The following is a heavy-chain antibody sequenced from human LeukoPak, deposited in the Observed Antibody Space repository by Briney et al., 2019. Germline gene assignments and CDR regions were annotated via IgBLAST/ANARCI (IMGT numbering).Heavy chain of an antibody. CDR3: ARVGGGPYDRVGRVVDY. V-gene: IGHV1-46*01. J-gene: IGHJ4*02. CDR1: GYTFTSYS. Sequence: ASVKVSCKASGYTFTSYSMHWVRQAPGQGLEWMGIINPSGGSTSYAQKFQGRVTMTRDTSTSTVYMELSSLRSEDTAVYYCARVGGGPYDRVGRVVDYWGQGTLVTVSS. CDR2: INPSGGST. D-gene: IGHD3-22*01.